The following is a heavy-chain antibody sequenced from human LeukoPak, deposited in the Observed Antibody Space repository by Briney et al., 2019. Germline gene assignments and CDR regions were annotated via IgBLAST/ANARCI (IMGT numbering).Heavy chain of an antibody. J-gene: IGHJ5*02. Sequence: ASVKVSCKASGYTFTVYYMHWVRQAPGQGLEWMGWINPNSGGTNYAQKFQGRVTMTRDTSIGTAYMELSRLRSDDTAVYYCARDRLSYGSGSYYPRYNWFDPWGQGTLVTVSS. CDR1: GYTFTVYY. D-gene: IGHD3-10*01. V-gene: IGHV1-2*02. CDR3: ARDRLSYGSGSYYPRYNWFDP. CDR2: INPNSGGT.